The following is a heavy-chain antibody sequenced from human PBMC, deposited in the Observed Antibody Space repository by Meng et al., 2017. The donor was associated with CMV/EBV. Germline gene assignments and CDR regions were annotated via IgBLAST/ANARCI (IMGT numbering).Heavy chain of an antibody. V-gene: IGHV1-3*02. Sequence: ASVKVSCKASGYTFTSYAMHWVRQAPGQRLEWMGWSNAGNGNTKYSQEFQGRVTITRDTSASTAYMELSSLRSEDTAVYYCATQPLYCSSTSCYFSYWGQGTLVTVSS. CDR2: SNAGNGNT. CDR1: GYTFTSYA. CDR3: ATQPLYCSSTSCYFSY. J-gene: IGHJ4*02. D-gene: IGHD2-2*01.